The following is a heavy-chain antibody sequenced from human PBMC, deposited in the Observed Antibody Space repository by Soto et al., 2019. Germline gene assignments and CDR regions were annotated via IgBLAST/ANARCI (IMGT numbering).Heavy chain of an antibody. J-gene: IGHJ4*02. D-gene: IGHD5-12*01. CDR3: ARCFLRSGYYFDY. Sequence: SETLSLTCTVSGGSISSGGYYWSWIRQHPGKGLEWIGYIYYSGSTYYNPSLKSRVTISVDTSKNQFSLKLSSVTAADTAVYYCARCFLRSGYYFDYWGQGTLVTVSS. V-gene: IGHV4-31*03. CDR2: IYYSGST. CDR1: GGSISSGGYY.